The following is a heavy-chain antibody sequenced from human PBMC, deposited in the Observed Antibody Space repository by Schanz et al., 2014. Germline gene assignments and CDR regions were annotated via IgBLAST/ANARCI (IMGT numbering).Heavy chain of an antibody. CDR3: ARDQASTH. J-gene: IGHJ4*02. CDR1: GFTFNDYA. CDR2: ISYEGSKK. V-gene: IGHV3-30*14. Sequence: QVQLVESGGGVVQPGRSLKLSCAASGFTFNDYAMHWVRQAPGKGLEWVAVISYEGSKKYYPDSVQGRFTISRDDSKNTLHLQMNSLRSEDTAIYFCARDQASTHWGQGTLVTVSS.